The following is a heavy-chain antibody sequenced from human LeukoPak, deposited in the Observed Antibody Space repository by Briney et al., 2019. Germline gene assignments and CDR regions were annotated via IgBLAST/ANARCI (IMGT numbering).Heavy chain of an antibody. Sequence: SETLSLTCTVSGGSISSYYWSWIRQPPGKGLEWIGYIYYSGSTNYNPSLKSRVTISVDTSKNQFSLKLSSVTAADTAVYYCARDGYDFWSGYSLSGSRVWGQGTLVTVSS. CDR2: IYYSGST. CDR3: ARDGYDFWSGYSLSGSRV. V-gene: IGHV4-59*01. J-gene: IGHJ4*02. D-gene: IGHD3-3*01. CDR1: GGSISSYY.